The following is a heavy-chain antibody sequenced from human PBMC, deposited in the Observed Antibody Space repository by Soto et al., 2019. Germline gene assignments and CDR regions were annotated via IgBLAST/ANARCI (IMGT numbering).Heavy chain of an antibody. V-gene: IGHV1-18*01. CDR3: ARDGAYYYDSSGYSYP. CDR2: ISAYNGNT. J-gene: IGHJ5*02. Sequence: GASVKVSCKASGGTFSSYAISWVRQAPGQGLEWMGWISAYNGNTNYAQKLQGRVTMTTDTSTSTAYMELRSLRSDDTAVYYCARDGAYYYDSSGYSYPWGQGTLVTVSS. D-gene: IGHD3-22*01. CDR1: GGTFSSYA.